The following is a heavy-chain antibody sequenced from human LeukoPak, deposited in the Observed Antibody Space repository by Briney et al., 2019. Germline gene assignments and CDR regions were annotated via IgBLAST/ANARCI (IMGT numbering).Heavy chain of an antibody. V-gene: IGHV4-38-2*01. Sequence: SETLSLTCAVSGYSISSGYYWGWIRQPPGKGLDWIGSIYHSGSTYYNPSLKSRVTILVDTSKNQFSLQLSSVPAADTAVYYCARTPSSGWYDWRAWFDYWGQGTLVTVSS. CDR2: IYHSGST. CDR3: ARTPSSGWYDWRAWFDY. D-gene: IGHD6-19*01. CDR1: GYSISSGYY. J-gene: IGHJ4*02.